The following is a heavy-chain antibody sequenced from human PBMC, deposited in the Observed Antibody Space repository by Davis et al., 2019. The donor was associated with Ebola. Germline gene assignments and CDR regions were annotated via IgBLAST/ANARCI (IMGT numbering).Heavy chain of an antibody. CDR2: IKQDGSEK. J-gene: IGHJ4*02. CDR3: AREGYYDSSGYSFEVIDY. D-gene: IGHD3-22*01. V-gene: IGHV3-7*01. CDR1: GFTFSSYW. Sequence: GGSLRLSCAASGFTFSSYWMSWVRQAPGKGLEWVANIKQDGSEKYYVDSVKGRFTISRDNAKNSLYLQMNSLRAEDTAVYYCAREGYYDSSGYSFEVIDYWGQGTLVTVSS.